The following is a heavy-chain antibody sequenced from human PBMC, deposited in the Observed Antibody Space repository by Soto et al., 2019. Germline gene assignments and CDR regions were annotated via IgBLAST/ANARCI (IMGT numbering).Heavy chain of an antibody. CDR2: IIPILGIA. CDR1: GGTFSSYT. J-gene: IGHJ6*03. Sequence: SVKVSCKASGGTFSSYTISWVRQAPGQGLEWMGRIIPILGIANYAQKFQGRVTITADKSTSTAYMELSSLRSEDTAVYYCASGTNYYGSGSYINCYYYYMEVWGKGTTVTVSS. V-gene: IGHV1-69*02. CDR3: ASGTNYYGSGSYINCYYYYMEV. D-gene: IGHD3-10*01.